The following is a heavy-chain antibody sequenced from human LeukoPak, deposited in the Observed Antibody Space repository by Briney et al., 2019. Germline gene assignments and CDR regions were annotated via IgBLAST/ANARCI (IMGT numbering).Heavy chain of an antibody. V-gene: IGHV3-66*01. CDR2: IFSGGTI. CDR3: ARGAIPAVLYYFDY. D-gene: IGHD1-14*01. Sequence: GGSLRLSCAASGFTGSSNFMSWVRQAPGKGLEWVSVIFSGGTIYYADSVKGRFTISRDNSKNTLYLQINNLRAEDTAVYYCARGAIPAVLYYFDYWGQGSLVTVSS. CDR1: GFTGSSNF. J-gene: IGHJ4*02.